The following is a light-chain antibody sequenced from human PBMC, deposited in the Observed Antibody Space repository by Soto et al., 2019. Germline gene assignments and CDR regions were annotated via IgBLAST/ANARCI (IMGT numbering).Light chain of an antibody. CDR3: PQDCNYLLT. CDR2: AAS. J-gene: IGKJ4*02. CDR1: QDIRSD. Sequence: AIQMTQFPSSLSASVGDRFTITCRGSQDIRSDLGWYQQRPRKAPNLLIYAASNLQSGVPSRFSGSGSGTDFTLTISSPQPEDFATYYCPQDCNYLLTFGGGTKVDIK. V-gene: IGKV1-6*01.